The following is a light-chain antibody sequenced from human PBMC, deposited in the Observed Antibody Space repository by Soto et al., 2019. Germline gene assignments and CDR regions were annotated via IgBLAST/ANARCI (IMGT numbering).Light chain of an antibody. CDR3: QQYNNYFWA. V-gene: IGKV1D-16*01. CDR2: AAS. CDR1: QVMSSW. J-gene: IGKJ1*01. Sequence: DVHMTQSPSSVSASVGYRVTIPCRASQVMSSWLAWYQQKKGKAPKPLIYAASTLESGVPSRFSATVYGTEFNLTISSLQTDDLATYYCQQYNNYFWAFGQGTKVDIK.